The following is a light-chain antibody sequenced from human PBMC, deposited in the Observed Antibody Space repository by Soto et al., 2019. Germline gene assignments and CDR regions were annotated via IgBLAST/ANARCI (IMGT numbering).Light chain of an antibody. CDR2: EVS. Sequence: QSALTQPASVSGSPGQSITISCTGTSSDVGGYNYVSWYQQHPGKAPKLMIYEVSNRPSGVSNRFSGSKSGNTASLTISGLQAEDEADYYCSSYTSSSTLVFGTGTQLTAL. J-gene: IGLJ7*02. CDR1: SSDVGGYNY. CDR3: SSYTSSSTLV. V-gene: IGLV2-14*01.